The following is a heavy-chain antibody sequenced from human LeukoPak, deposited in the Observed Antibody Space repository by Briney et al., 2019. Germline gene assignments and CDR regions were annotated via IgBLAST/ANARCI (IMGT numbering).Heavy chain of an antibody. CDR1: GFTFSSNS. D-gene: IGHD6-19*01. Sequence: KPGGSLRLSCVASGFTFSSNSMNWVRQAPGKGLEWVSSISSSSSYIYYADSVKGRFTISRDNAKNSLYLQMNSLRAEDTAVYYCARDRGGSGWVHYYYYGMDVWGQGTTVTVSS. J-gene: IGHJ6*02. CDR2: ISSSSSYI. CDR3: ARDRGGSGWVHYYYYGMDV. V-gene: IGHV3-21*01.